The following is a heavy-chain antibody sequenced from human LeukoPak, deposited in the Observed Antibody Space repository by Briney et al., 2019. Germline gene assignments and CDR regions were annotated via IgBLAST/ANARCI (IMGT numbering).Heavy chain of an antibody. Sequence: GASVKVSCKASGGTFSSYAISWVRQAPGQGLEWMGGIIPILGTANYAQKFQGRVTITADESTSTAYMELSSLRSEDTAVYYCARDSGLDYSNFGYYYYMDVWGKGTTVTVSS. D-gene: IGHD4-11*01. CDR2: IIPILGTA. V-gene: IGHV1-69*13. CDR3: ARDSGLDYSNFGYYYYMDV. CDR1: GGTFSSYA. J-gene: IGHJ6*03.